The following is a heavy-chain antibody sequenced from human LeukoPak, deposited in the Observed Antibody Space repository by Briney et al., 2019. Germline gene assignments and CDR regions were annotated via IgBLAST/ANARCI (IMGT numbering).Heavy chain of an antibody. J-gene: IGHJ3*02. CDR3: ARGEMATIEDAFDI. V-gene: IGHV4-59*01. CDR1: GDAIIDDS. CDR2: IYEGGSA. D-gene: IGHD5-24*01. Sequence: SETLSLTCTVSGDAIIDDSWSWIRQPPGKGLEWIGYIYEGGSANYNPSLRSRVTISVDTSKNQFSLKLSSVTAADTAVYYCARGEMATIEDAFDIWGQGTMVTVSS.